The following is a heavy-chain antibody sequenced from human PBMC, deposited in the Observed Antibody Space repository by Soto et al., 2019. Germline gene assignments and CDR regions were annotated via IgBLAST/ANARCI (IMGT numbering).Heavy chain of an antibody. V-gene: IGHV3-23*01. Sequence: PGESLKISCAASGFTFSTYPMIWVRQAPGKGLECVGSISDSGANTYYADSVRGRFTISRDNSKNTLYLQMNGLRDDDTAVYYCAKILSMVTSYYYGMDVWGHGTTVTVSS. CDR2: ISDSGANT. CDR1: GFTFSTYP. CDR3: AKILSMVTSYYYGMDV. J-gene: IGHJ6*02. D-gene: IGHD4-17*01.